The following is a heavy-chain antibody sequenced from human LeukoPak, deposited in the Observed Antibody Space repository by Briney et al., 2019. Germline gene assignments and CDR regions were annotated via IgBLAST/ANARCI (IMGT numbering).Heavy chain of an antibody. CDR3: ARDVLDYYDSSGYYYNWFDP. V-gene: IGHV3-21*01. CDR1: GFTFSSYS. J-gene: IGHJ5*02. CDR2: ISSSSSYI. D-gene: IGHD3-22*01. Sequence: GRSLRLSCAASGFTFSSYSMNWVRQAPGKGLEWVSSISSSSSYIYYADSVKGRFTISRDNAKNSLYLQMNSLRAEDTAVYYCARDVLDYYDSSGYYYNWFDPWGQGTLVTVSS.